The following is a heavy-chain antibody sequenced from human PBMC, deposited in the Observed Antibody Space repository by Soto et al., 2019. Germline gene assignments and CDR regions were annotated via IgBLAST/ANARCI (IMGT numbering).Heavy chain of an antibody. CDR3: ARLGTASRAVAGHDEFDY. D-gene: IGHD6-19*01. V-gene: IGHV5-51*01. Sequence: GESLKISCKGSGYSFTSYWIGWVRQMPGKGLEWMGIIYPGDSDTRYSPSFQGQVTISADKSISTAYLQWSSLKASDTAMYYCARLGTASRAVAGHDEFDYWGQGTLVTVSS. CDR2: IYPGDSDT. CDR1: GYSFTSYW. J-gene: IGHJ4*02.